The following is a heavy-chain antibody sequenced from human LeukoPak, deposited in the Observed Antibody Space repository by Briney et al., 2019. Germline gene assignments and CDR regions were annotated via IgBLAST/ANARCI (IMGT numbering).Heavy chain of an antibody. J-gene: IGHJ4*02. D-gene: IGHD6-19*01. Sequence: SETLSLTCTVSGGSINNGDYWSWIRQHPGKGLEWIGYIYYSGSSYYNPSLRSRVTISVDTSKNHFSLKLSSVTAADTAVYYCVYSSGWSDYWGQGTLVTVSS. CDR1: GGSINNGDY. CDR2: IYYSGSS. V-gene: IGHV4-31*03. CDR3: VYSSGWSDY.